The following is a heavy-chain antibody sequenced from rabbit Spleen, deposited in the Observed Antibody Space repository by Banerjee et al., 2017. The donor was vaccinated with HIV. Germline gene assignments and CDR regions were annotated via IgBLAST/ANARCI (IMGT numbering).Heavy chain of an antibody. CDR2: IDDISIIRT. D-gene: IGHD4-2*01. J-gene: IGHJ4*01. V-gene: IGHV1S40*01. Sequence: QSLEESGGGLVKPGASLTLTCTVSGFSLSSNDMSWVRQAPGKGLEWIGCIDDISIIRTWYANWAKGRFTISRTSSTTVTLQMTSLTVADTATYFCAREGAGSAISFDLWGPGTLVTVS. CDR3: AREGAGSAISFDL. CDR1: GFSLSSND.